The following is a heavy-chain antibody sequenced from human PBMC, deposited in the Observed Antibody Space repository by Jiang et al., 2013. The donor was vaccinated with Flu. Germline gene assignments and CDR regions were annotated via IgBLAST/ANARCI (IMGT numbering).Heavy chain of an antibody. CDR1: GLTVNINY. D-gene: IGHD3-22*01. CDR2: IYSDGTT. CDR3: ARERYYDASGYYHYYYGMDV. Sequence: QLVESGGGLVPPGGSLRLSCAASGLTVNINYMSWVRQAPGGRLEWISIIYSDGTTYYADSVKDRFTVSRDKSKNTLFLQMNSLRAADAAVYYCARERYYDASGYYHYYYGMDVWGQGTAVTVSS. J-gene: IGHJ6*02. V-gene: IGHV3-66*01.